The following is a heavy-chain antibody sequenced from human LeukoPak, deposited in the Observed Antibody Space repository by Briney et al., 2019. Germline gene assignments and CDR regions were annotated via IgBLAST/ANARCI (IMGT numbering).Heavy chain of an antibody. CDR2: IYYSGTT. CDR3: ARGRSPRLIRFGAFDI. J-gene: IGHJ3*02. Sequence: PSETLSLTCSVSGGSVSGTGYYWGWIRQPSGKGLEWIGSIYYSGTTYYSPSLKSRVTISVDMSKNQFSLKLSSVTAADTAVYYCARGRSPRLIRFGAFDIWGQGTMVTVSS. V-gene: IGHV4-39*01. CDR1: GGSVSGTGYY. D-gene: IGHD3-3*01.